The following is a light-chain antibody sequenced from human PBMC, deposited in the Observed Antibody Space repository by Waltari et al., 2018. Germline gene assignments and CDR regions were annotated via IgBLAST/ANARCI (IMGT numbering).Light chain of an antibody. V-gene: IGLV2-11*01. J-gene: IGLJ3*02. CDR2: DVT. CDR3: CSYAGSYTYWV. Sequence: QSALTQPRSVSGSPGQSVTISCTGTNSDIGAYNYVSWYQQYPGKAPELMIYDVTKRPSGVPDRFSGSKAGNTASLTISGLQAEDEADYYCCSYAGSYTYWVFGGGTKLTVL. CDR1: NSDIGAYNY.